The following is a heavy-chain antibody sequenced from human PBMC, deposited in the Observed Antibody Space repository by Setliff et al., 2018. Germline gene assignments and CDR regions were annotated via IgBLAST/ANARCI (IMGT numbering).Heavy chain of an antibody. CDR1: GYYISSGYY. D-gene: IGHD4-17*01. Sequence: SENLSPPCTVSGYYISSGYYWGWIRQPPGKGLGWIRSSYHSGGTNYNPSLKSRVTISVDTSKNQFSLKLSSVTAADTAVYYCARDYRPENPWWGTTVVTPFDYWGQGTLVTVSS. CDR3: ARDYRPENPWWGTTVVTPFDY. J-gene: IGHJ4*02. CDR2: SYHSGGT. V-gene: IGHV4-38-2*02.